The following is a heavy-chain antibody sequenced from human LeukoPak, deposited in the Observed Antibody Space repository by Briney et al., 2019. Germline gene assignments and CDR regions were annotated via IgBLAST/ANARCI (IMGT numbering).Heavy chain of an antibody. J-gene: IGHJ4*02. D-gene: IGHD3-3*01. V-gene: IGHV3-53*01. Sequence: GGSLRLSCAASGFTVSSNYMSWVRQAPGKGLEWVSVIYSGGSTYYADSVKGRFTISRDNSKNTLYLQVNSLRAEDTAVYYCARVYDFWSGYLFDYWGQGTLVTVSS. CDR1: GFTVSSNY. CDR3: ARVYDFWSGYLFDY. CDR2: IYSGGST.